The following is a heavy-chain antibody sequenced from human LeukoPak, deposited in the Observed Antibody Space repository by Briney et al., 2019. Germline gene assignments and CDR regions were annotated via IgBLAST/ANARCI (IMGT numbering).Heavy chain of an antibody. V-gene: IGHV3-30-3*01. CDR1: GFTFSSYA. Sequence: EGSLRLSCAASGFTFSSYAMHWVRQAPGKGLEWVAVISYDGSNKYYADSVKGRFTISRDNSKNTLYLQMNSLRAEDTAVYYCANNYVWGSYTFDYWGQGTLVTVSS. CDR3: ANNYVWGSYTFDY. D-gene: IGHD3-16*01. J-gene: IGHJ4*02. CDR2: ISYDGSNK.